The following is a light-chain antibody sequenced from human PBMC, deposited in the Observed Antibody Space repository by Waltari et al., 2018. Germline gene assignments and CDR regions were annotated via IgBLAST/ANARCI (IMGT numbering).Light chain of an antibody. CDR1: NVGSKS. Sequence: SYVLTQPPSASVAPGKTARISCGGNNVGSKSVHWYQQKPGQAPLLVVYDDSARPSGIPDRFSASNSGNTATLTISRVEHGDEADYYCRVWDTSSDRVVFGGGTKLTVL. J-gene: IGLJ2*01. V-gene: IGLV3-21*03. CDR2: DDS. CDR3: RVWDTSSDRVV.